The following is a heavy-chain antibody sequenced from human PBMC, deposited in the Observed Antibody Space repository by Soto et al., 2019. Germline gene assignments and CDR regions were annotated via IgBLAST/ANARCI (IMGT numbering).Heavy chain of an antibody. CDR2: IYYSGRT. V-gene: IGHV4-4*02. J-gene: IGHJ3*02. Sequence: QVQLQESGPGLVKPSGTLSLTCAVSGGSISSSNWWSWVRQPPGKGLEWIGEIYYSGRTNYNPSLKSRVTISLDKSKNQFSLKLSSVTAADTAVYYCARFMTMVTNLAFDIWGQGTMVTVSS. CDR1: GGSISSSNW. CDR3: ARFMTMVTNLAFDI. D-gene: IGHD4-17*01.